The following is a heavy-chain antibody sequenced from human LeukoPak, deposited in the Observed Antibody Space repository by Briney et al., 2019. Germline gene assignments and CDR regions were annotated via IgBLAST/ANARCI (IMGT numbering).Heavy chain of an antibody. CDR1: GYTLTELS. CDR3: ATRPGYSGYVHYFDY. J-gene: IGHJ4*02. V-gene: IGHV1-24*01. D-gene: IGHD5-12*01. CDR2: FDPEDGET. Sequence: ASVKVSCKVSGYTLTELSMHWVRQAPGKGLEWVGGFDPEDGETIYAQKFQGRVTMTEDTSTDTAYMELSSLRSEDTAVYYCATRPGYSGYVHYFDYWGQGTLVTVSS.